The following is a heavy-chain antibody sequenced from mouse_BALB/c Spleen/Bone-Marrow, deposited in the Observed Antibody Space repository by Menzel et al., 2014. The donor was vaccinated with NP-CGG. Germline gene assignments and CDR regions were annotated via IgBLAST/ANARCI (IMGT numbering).Heavy chain of an antibody. CDR2: ISDGGSYT. CDR1: GFTLSDYY. J-gene: IGHJ4*01. D-gene: IGHD2-1*01. CDR3: ARDGNYYAMDY. V-gene: IGHV5-4*02. Sequence: DVQLVESGGGLVKPGGSLKLSCAASGFTLSDYYMYWVRQTPEKRLEWVATISDGGSYTYYPDSVKGRFTISRDNAKNNLYLQMSSLKSEDTAMYYCARDGNYYAMDYWGQGTSVTVSS.